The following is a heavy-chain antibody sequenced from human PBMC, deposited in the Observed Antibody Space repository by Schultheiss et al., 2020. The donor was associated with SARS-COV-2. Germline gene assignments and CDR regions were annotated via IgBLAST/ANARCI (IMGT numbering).Heavy chain of an antibody. CDR1: GGTFSSYA. D-gene: IGHD3-22*01. J-gene: IGHJ4*02. V-gene: IGHV1-69*05. Sequence: SVKVSCKASGGTFSSYAISWVRQAPGQGLEWMGGIIPIFGTANYAQKLQGRVTMTTDTSTSTAYMELRSLRSEDTAVYYCASGSSGYLLWGQGTLVTVSS. CDR2: IIPIFGTA. CDR3: ASGSSGYLL.